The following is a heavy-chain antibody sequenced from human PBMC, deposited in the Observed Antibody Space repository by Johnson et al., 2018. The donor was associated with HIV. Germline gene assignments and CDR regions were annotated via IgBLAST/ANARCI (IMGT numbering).Heavy chain of an antibody. J-gene: IGHJ3*01. Sequence: VQLVESGGGVVQPGRSLRLSCAASGVTFSSYGMHWVRQAPGKGLEWVAFIRYDGNNEYYPDSVKGRFTMSRDNSKNTLYLHMKSLRPEDTSIYYCAKDDNLGVWYSDAFDVWGQGTVVTVSS. CDR3: AKDDNLGVWYSDAFDV. CDR1: GVTFSSYG. CDR2: IRYDGNNE. D-gene: IGHD6-19*01. V-gene: IGHV3-30*02.